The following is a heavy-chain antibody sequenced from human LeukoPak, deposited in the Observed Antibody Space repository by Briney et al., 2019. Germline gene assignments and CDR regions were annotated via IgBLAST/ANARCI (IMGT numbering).Heavy chain of an antibody. CDR3: ARIAYGDHTYYFDY. CDR2: IKQDGSEK. V-gene: IGHV3-7*01. Sequence: PGGSLRLSCAASGFTFSSYWMSWVRQAPGKGLEWVANIKQDGSEKYYVDSVKGRFTISRDNAKNSLYPQMNSLRAEDTAVYYCARIAYGDHTYYFDYWGQGTLVTVSS. J-gene: IGHJ4*02. CDR1: GFTFSSYW. D-gene: IGHD4-17*01.